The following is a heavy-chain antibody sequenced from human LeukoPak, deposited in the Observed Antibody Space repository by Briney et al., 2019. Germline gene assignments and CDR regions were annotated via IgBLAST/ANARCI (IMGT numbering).Heavy chain of an antibody. CDR1: GFTFSSYA. CDR2: ISYDGSNK. J-gene: IGHJ4*02. V-gene: IGHV3-30*04. CDR3: AKDEATSYDY. Sequence: GGSLRLSCAASGFTFSSYAMHWVRQAPGKGLEWVAVISYDGSNKYYADSVKGRFTISRDNSKNTLYLQMNSLRAEDTAVYYCAKDEATSYDYWGQGTLVTVSS.